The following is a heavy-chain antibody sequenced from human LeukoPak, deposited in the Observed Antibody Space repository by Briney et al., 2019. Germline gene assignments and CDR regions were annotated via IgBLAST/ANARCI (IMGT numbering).Heavy chain of an antibody. J-gene: IGHJ5*02. D-gene: IGHD2-2*01. V-gene: IGHV4-31*03. Sequence: PSETLSLTCTVSGGSISSGGYYWSWIRQHPGKGLEWIGYIYYSGSTYYNPSLKSRVTISVDTSKNQFSLKLSSVTAADTAVYYCARRENRVGYCSSTSCYLNWFDPWGQGTLVTVSS. CDR3: ARRENRVGYCSSTSCYLNWFDP. CDR2: IYYSGST. CDR1: GGSISSGGYY.